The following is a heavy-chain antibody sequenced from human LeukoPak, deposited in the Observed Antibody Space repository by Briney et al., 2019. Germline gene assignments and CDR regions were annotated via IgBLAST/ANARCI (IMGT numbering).Heavy chain of an antibody. CDR3: AQGFSSGWYPN. J-gene: IGHJ4*02. D-gene: IGHD6-19*01. Sequence: GGSLRLSCAVSGFSVNSFGMSWVRQAPGKGLKWISAISINGETTWYADSVKGRFIISRDNSKNALYLQLSSLGVEDTAVYYCAQGFSSGWYPNWGQGSLVSVSS. CDR1: GFSVNSFG. V-gene: IGHV3-23*01. CDR2: ISINGETT.